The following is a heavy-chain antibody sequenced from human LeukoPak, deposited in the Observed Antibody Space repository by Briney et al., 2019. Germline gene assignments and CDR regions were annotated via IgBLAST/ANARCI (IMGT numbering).Heavy chain of an antibody. CDR2: IIPNFGKA. D-gene: IGHD2-2*01. CDR1: GGTFSSYA. CDR3: ARDYCSSTSCYDRGLLDY. V-gene: IGHV1-69*05. J-gene: IGHJ4*02. Sequence: ASVKVSCKASGGTFSSYAISWVRQAPGQGLEWMGGIIPNFGKANYAQKFQGRVTITTDESTSTAYMELSSLRSEDTAVYYCARDYCSSTSCYDRGLLDYWGQGTLVTVSS.